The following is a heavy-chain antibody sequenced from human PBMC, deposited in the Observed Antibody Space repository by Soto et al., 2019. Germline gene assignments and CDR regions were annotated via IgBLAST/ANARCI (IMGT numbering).Heavy chain of an antibody. J-gene: IGHJ4*02. V-gene: IGHV3-48*02. Sequence: GGSLRLSCSASGFTFNIYSMNWVRQAPGKGLEWISYIDGSSTTMFYADSVKGRFTIARDNARNSLYLHMNSLGDEDTAVYYCASSFDYWGQGTLVTVSS. CDR2: IDGSSTTM. CDR3: ASSFDY. CDR1: GFTFNIYS.